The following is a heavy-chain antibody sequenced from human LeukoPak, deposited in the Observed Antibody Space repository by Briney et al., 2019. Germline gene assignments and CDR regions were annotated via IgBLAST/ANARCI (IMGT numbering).Heavy chain of an antibody. Sequence: ASVKVSCKTSGYTFTNYDISWVRQAPGQGLEWMGWITTYNGNTNYAQKLQGRVTMTTDTSTSTAYMELRSLRSDDTAVYYCARCVHLLEGFDPWGQGTLVTVSS. CDR1: GYTFTNYD. J-gene: IGHJ5*02. V-gene: IGHV1-18*01. CDR2: ITTYNGNT. CDR3: ARCVHLLEGFDP.